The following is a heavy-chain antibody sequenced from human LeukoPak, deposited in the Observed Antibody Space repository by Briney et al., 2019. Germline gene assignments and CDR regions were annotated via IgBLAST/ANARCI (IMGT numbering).Heavy chain of an antibody. CDR1: GYTFTSYW. D-gene: IGHD2-2*01. J-gene: IGHJ4*02. CDR3: ARGREVVVPAAIFDY. Sequence: GESLKISCKGSGYTFTSYWIGWVRQMPGKGLEWMGIIFPGDSDTTYSPSFQGQVTISADKSISTAYLQWSSLKASDTAMYYCARGREVVVPAAIFDYWGQGTLVTVSS. V-gene: IGHV5-51*01. CDR2: IFPGDSDT.